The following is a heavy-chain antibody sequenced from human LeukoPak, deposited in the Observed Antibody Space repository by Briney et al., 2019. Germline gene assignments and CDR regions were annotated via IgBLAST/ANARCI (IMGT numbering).Heavy chain of an antibody. CDR2: IYYSGST. J-gene: IGHJ5*02. V-gene: IGHV4-39*07. CDR3: ARYLRGWFDP. Sequence: PSETLSLTCTVSGGSISSSSYYWGWIRQPPGKGLEWIGSIYYSGSTYYNPSLKSRVTISVDTSKNQFSLKLSSVAAADTAVYYCARYLRGWFDPWGQGTLVTVSS. CDR1: GGSISSSSYY.